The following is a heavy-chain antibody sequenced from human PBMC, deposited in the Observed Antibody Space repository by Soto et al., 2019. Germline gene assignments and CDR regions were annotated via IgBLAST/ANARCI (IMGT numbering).Heavy chain of an antibody. CDR2: INPNSGGT. D-gene: IGHD1-1*01. CDR3: AREPATAKPEGVDF. Sequence: ASVKVSCKASGYTFSDYYIHCVRQATGQGLEWMGWINPNSGGTKYAPKFQGGVTMTRDTSITTAYMELSRLRSGDTAVYYCAREPATAKPEGVDFWGQGTLVTVSS. V-gene: IGHV1-2*02. J-gene: IGHJ4*02. CDR1: GYTFSDYY.